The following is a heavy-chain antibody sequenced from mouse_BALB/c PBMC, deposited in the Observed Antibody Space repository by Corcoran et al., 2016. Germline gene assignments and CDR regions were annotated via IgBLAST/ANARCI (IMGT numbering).Heavy chain of an antibody. D-gene: IGHD2-13*01. CDR2: IYWDDDK. J-gene: IGHJ4*01. CDR1: GFSLSTSGIG. Sequence: QVTLKESGPGILQPSQTLSLTCTFSGFSLSTSGIGVSWIRQPSGKGLEWLAHIYWDDDKRYNPSLKSRLTITKDTSSNQVFLKITSVDTADTATYYCARSGDGDYSAWDYWGQGTSVTVSS. CDR3: ARSGDGDYSAWDY. V-gene: IGHV8-12*01.